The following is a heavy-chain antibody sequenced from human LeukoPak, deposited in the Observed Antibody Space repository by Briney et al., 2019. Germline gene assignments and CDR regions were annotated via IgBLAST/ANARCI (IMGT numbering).Heavy chain of an antibody. V-gene: IGHV4-34*01. CDR1: GGSFSGYY. CDR3: ARRIARWQRLGRDTFDM. D-gene: IGHD5-12*01. Sequence: SETLSLTCGVSGGSFSGYYWSWIRPTPRKGLEWMGESNQSGSTNYNPSLKSRVTMSGDTSKSQFSLRLSSVTAADTAVYYCARRIARWQRLGRDTFDMWGQGTVVTVSS. J-gene: IGHJ3*02. CDR2: SNQSGST.